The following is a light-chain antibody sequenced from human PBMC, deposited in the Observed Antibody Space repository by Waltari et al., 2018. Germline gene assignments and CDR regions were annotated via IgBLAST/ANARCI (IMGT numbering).Light chain of an antibody. V-gene: IGLV2-18*02. J-gene: IGLJ1*01. CDR1: RRDIGHYNR. CDR3: TAYTSTNAYV. Sequence: QSALTQPPSVSGSPGQSVTISCTGTRRDIGHYNRVSWFQQTPGTAPNLMIYEVRNRPSGVHDRFSASKSGNTASLTISGLQAEDEADYYCTAYTSTNAYVFGTGTKGTGL. CDR2: EVR.